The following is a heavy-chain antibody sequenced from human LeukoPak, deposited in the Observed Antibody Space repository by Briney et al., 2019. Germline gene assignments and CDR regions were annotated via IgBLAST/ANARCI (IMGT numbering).Heavy chain of an antibody. J-gene: IGHJ4*02. CDR3: TRPGIAAAEDY. CDR1: GFTFSGSA. CDR2: IRSKANSYAT. D-gene: IGHD6-13*01. Sequence: PGGSLKLSCAASGFTFSGSAMHWVRQASGKGLEWVGRIRSKANSYATAYAASVKGRFTISRDDSKNTAYPQMNSLKTEDTAVYYCTRPGIAAAEDYWGQGTLVTVSS. V-gene: IGHV3-73*01.